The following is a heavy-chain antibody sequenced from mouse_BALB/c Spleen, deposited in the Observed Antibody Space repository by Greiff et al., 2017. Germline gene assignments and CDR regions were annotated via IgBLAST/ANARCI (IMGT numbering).Heavy chain of an antibody. V-gene: IGHV5-6*01. CDR1: GFTFSSYG. D-gene: IGHD2-1*01. J-gene: IGHJ3*01. CDR2: ISSGGSYT. Sequence: EVQRVESGGDLVKPGGSLKLSCAASGFTFSSYGMSWVRQTPDKRLEWVATISSGGSYTYYPDSVKGRFTISRDNAKNTLYLQMSSLKSEDTAMYYCARHGGYGNLAWFAYWGQGTLVTVSA. CDR3: ARHGGYGNLAWFAY.